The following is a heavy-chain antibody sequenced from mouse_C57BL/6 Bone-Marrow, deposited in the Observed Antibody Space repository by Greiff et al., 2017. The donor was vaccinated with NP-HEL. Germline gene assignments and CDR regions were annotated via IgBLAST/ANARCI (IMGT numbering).Heavy chain of an antibody. CDR1: GYTFTSYW. J-gene: IGHJ2*01. Sequence: EVQLQQSGTVLARPGASVKMSCKTSGYTFTSYWMHWVKQRPGQGLEWIGAIYPGNSDPSYNQKFTGKAKLTAVTSASTAYMELSSLTNEDSAVYYCTRDYYSNYLDYWGQGTTLTVSS. CDR3: TRDYYSNYLDY. CDR2: IYPGNSDP. V-gene: IGHV1-5*01. D-gene: IGHD2-5*01.